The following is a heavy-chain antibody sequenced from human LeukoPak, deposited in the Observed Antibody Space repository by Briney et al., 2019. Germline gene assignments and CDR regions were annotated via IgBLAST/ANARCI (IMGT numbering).Heavy chain of an antibody. Sequence: PGRSLRLSCAASGFTFSSYAMHWVRQAPGKGLEWVAVISYDGSNKYYADSVKGRFTISRDNSKNTLYLQMNSLRAEDTAVYYCARDRCGGDCYRSPFDPWGQGTLVTVSS. J-gene: IGHJ5*02. CDR1: GFTFSSYA. D-gene: IGHD2-21*02. V-gene: IGHV3-30-3*01. CDR3: ARDRCGGDCYRSPFDP. CDR2: ISYDGSNK.